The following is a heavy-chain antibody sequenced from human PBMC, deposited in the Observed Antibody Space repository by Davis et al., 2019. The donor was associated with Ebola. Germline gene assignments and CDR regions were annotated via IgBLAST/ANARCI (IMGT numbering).Heavy chain of an antibody. Sequence: PSETLSLTCALYGVSFSGYYWSWIRQPPGKGLEWIGEINHSGSTNYNPTLKSRVTISVDTSKNQFSLKLSSVTAADTAVYYCARAYGSGQDYWGQGTLVTVSS. V-gene: IGHV4-34*01. D-gene: IGHD3-10*01. CDR3: ARAYGSGQDY. J-gene: IGHJ4*02. CDR1: GVSFSGYY. CDR2: INHSGST.